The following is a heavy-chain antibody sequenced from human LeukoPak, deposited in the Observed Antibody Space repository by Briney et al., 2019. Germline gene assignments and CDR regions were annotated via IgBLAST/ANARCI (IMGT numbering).Heavy chain of an antibody. D-gene: IGHD2/OR15-2a*01. J-gene: IGHJ4*02. CDR1: GGSFSGYY. Sequence: SETLSLTCAVYGGSFSGYYWSWIRQPPGKGLEWIGSIYYGGSTYYNPSLKSRVTISVDTSKKQFSLKLSSVTAADTAVYYCARHGESYYSLNYWGQGTLVTVSS. V-gene: IGHV4-34*01. CDR2: IYYGGST. CDR3: ARHGESYYSLNY.